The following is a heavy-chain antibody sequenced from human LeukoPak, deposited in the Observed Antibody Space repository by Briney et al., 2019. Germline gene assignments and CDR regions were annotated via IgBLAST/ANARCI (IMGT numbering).Heavy chain of an antibody. CDR3: ASYCSSTSCFASDAFDI. V-gene: IGHV4-38-2*02. D-gene: IGHD2-2*01. J-gene: IGHJ3*02. CDR2: IYHSGST. CDR1: GYSISSGYY. Sequence: SETLSLTCTVSGYSISSGYYRGWIRQPPGKGLEWIGSIYHSGSTYYNPSLKSRVTISVDTSKNQFSLKLSSVTAADTAVYYCASYCSSTSCFASDAFDIWGQGTMVTVSS.